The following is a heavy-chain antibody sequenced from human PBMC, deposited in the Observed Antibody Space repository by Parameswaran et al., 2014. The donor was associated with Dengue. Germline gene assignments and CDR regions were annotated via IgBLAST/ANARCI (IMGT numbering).Heavy chain of an antibody. V-gene: IGHV4-59*08. D-gene: IGHD2-2*01. J-gene: IGHJ5*02. Sequence: RWIRQPPGKGLEWIGYIYYSGSTNYNPSLKSRVTISVDTSKNQFSLKLSSVTAADTAVYYCARQEYCSSASCSYFDPWGQGTLVTVSS. CDR3: ARQEYCSSASCSYFDP. CDR2: IYYSGST.